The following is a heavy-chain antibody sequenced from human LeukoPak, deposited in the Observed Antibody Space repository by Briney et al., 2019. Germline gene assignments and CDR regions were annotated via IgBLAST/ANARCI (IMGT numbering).Heavy chain of an antibody. CDR2: IHISVNT. V-gene: IGHV4-4*07. CDR1: GGSISTYY. J-gene: IGHJ4*02. CDR3: AREGSMTARPFVSIDY. Sequence: SETLSLTCTVSGGSISTYYWSWIRQPAGKGLEWIGRIHISVNTDYNPSHESRVTMSVHTSKNQFSLKLTSVTAADTAVYYCAREGSMTARPFVSIDYWGQGTLVTVSS. D-gene: IGHD6-6*01.